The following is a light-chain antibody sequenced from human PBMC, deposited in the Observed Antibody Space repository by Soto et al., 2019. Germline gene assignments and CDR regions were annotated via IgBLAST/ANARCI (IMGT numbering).Light chain of an antibody. CDR1: QSSNGW. J-gene: IGKJ4*01. V-gene: IGKV1-5*02. Sequence: DIHMTKSPSTLSASVGDRVTIICRVRQSSNGWLAWYQQRPGKAPKLLIHDASSLESGVPLRFTGPGAGTNFTSTIGSLQSDDLATEFCQQYDSYPLTFGGGTKVVTK. CDR2: DAS. CDR3: QQYDSYPLT.